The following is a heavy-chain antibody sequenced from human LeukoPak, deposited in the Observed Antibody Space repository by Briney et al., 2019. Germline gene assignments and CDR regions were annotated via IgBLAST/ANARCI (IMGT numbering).Heavy chain of an antibody. CDR1: GYTFTSYD. CDR3: ARDGSTVVTQLDY. CDR2: MNPNSGNT. V-gene: IGHV1-8*01. Sequence: VASVKVSCKASGYTFTSYDINWVRQATGQGLEWMGWMNPNSGNTGYAQKFQGRVTMTRDMSTSTVYMELSSLRSEDTAVYYCARDGSTVVTQLDYWGQGTLVTVSS. D-gene: IGHD4-23*01. J-gene: IGHJ4*02.